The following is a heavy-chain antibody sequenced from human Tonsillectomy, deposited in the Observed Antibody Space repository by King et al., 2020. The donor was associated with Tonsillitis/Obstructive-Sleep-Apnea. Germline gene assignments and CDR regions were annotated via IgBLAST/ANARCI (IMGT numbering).Heavy chain of an antibody. CDR2: ISISSSYI. CDR3: AREMFCSGGSCYSEDDN. V-gene: IGHV3-21*01. D-gene: IGHD2-15*01. J-gene: IGHJ1*01. Sequence: VQLVQSGGGLVKPGGSLRLSCAASGFTFSDYTMNWVRQAPGKGLEWVSSISISSSYIYYADSVKGRFTISRDNAKNSLYLQMNSLRAEDTAVYYCAREMFCSGGSCYSEDDNWRQGTLVTVSS. CDR1: GFTFSDYT.